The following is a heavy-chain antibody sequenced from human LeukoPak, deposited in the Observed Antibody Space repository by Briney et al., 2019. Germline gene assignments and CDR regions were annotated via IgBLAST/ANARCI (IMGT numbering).Heavy chain of an antibody. D-gene: IGHD3-10*01. Sequence: ASVKVSCKASGGTFSSYAISWVRQAPGQGLEWMGGIIPIFGTANYAQKFQGRVTITTDESTSTAYMELSSLRPGDTALYYCAKSRGYHGSGREPFDYWGQGTLVTASS. CDR2: IIPIFGTA. CDR1: GGTFSSYA. V-gene: IGHV1-69*05. CDR3: AKSRGYHGSGREPFDY. J-gene: IGHJ4*02.